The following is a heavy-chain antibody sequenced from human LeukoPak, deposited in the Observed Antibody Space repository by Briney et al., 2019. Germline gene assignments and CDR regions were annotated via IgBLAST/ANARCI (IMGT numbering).Heavy chain of an antibody. CDR3: ANDLGWIQLNLG. CDR1: GFTFSSSE. V-gene: IGHV3-48*03. CDR2: ISSSGTTI. Sequence: GGSLRLSCAASGFTFSSSEMNWVRQTPGKGLECVSSISSSGTTIYYADSVKGRFTISRDNSKNTLYLQMNSLRAEDTAVYYCANDLGWIQLNLGRGQGTLVTVSS. J-gene: IGHJ4*02. D-gene: IGHD5-18*01.